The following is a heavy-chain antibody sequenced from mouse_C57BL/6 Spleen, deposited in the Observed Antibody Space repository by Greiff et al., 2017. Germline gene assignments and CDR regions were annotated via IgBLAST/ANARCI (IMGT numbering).Heavy chain of an antibody. D-gene: IGHD2-1*01. CDR3: ARSTMVTTGYFDY. CDR1: GFTFSSYG. V-gene: IGHV5-6*01. CDR2: ISSGGSYT. Sequence: EVQLVESGGDLVKPGGSLKLSCAASGFTFSSYGMSWVRQTPDKRLEWVATISSGGSYTYYPDSVKGRFTISRDNAKNTLYLQMSSLKSEDTAMYYCARSTMVTTGYFDYWGQGTTLTVSS. J-gene: IGHJ2*01.